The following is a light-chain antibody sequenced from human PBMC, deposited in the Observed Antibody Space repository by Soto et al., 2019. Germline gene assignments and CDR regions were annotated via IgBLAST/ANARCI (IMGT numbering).Light chain of an antibody. Sequence: QSALTQPASVSGSPGQSITISCTGTGIDVGSYNYVSWYQQHPGKAPKLMIYEVSNRPSGVSNRFSGSKSGNTASRTISGLQAEDEADYYCSSYTSSSSLKWVFGGGTKLTVL. J-gene: IGLJ3*02. V-gene: IGLV2-14*01. CDR1: GIDVGSYNY. CDR3: SSYTSSSSLKWV. CDR2: EVS.